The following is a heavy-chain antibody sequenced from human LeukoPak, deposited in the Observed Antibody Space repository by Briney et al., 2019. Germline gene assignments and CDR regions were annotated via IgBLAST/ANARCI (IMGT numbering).Heavy chain of an antibody. J-gene: IGHJ3*02. Sequence: GGSLRLSCAASGFTFSAYDMNWVRQAPGKGLEWVSFITSSGSGIFYVDSVKGRFTVSRDNAKNSLFLQMNNLRAEDTAVYYCAREGSPPDYYDAFDIWGQGTMVTVSS. V-gene: IGHV3-48*01. D-gene: IGHD3-10*01. CDR1: GFTFSAYD. CDR3: AREGSPPDYYDAFDI. CDR2: ITSSGSGI.